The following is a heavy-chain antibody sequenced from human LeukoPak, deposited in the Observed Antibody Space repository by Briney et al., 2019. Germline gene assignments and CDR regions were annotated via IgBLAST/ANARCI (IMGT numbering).Heavy chain of an antibody. J-gene: IGHJ4*02. CDR2: INPNSGGT. V-gene: IGHV1-2*02. D-gene: IGHD3-10*01. Sequence: GASVKVSCKASGYTFTGYYLHWVRQAPGQGLEWMGWINPNSGGTNYAQKFQGRVTMTRDTSISTAYMELSRLRSDDTAVYYCARDAILLWFGKGLDQGADYWGQGTLVTVSS. CDR3: ARDAILLWFGKGLDQGADY. CDR1: GYTFTGYY.